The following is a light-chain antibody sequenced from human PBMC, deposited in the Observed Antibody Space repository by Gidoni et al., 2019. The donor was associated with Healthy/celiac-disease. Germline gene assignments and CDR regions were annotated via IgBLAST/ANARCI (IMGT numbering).Light chain of an antibody. Sequence: SYVLTQPPSVSVAPGQTARIHCGGNNIGSKSVNWYQQKPCQAPVLVVYDDSDRPSGIPERVSGSNAGNTSTLTSSRVEAGDEADYYWQLWDSSSDHVVFGGGTKLTVL. J-gene: IGLJ2*01. CDR3: QLWDSSSDHVV. CDR2: DDS. CDR1: NIGSKS. V-gene: IGLV3-21*02.